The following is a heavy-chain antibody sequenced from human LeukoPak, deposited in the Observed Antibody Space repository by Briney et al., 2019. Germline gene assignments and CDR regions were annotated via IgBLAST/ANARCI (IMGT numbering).Heavy chain of an antibody. Sequence: ASVKVSCKVSGYTLTELSMHWVRQAPGNGLEWMGGFDPEDGETIYAQKFQGRVTMSEDTSTDTAYMELSSLRSEDTAVYYCATVPKPVRYGDYSSGAFDYWGQGTLVTVSS. J-gene: IGHJ4*02. CDR2: FDPEDGET. CDR1: GYTLTELS. V-gene: IGHV1-24*01. CDR3: ATVPKPVRYGDYSSGAFDY. D-gene: IGHD4-17*01.